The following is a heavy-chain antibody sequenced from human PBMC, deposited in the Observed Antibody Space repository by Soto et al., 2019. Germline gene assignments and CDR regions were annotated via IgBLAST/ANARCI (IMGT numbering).Heavy chain of an antibody. Sequence: SVKVSCKASGVTFSSYAISWVRQAPGQGLEWMGGIIPIFGTANYAQKFQGRVTITADESTSTAYMELSSLRSEDTAVYYCARLRLGTYYYYGMDVWGQGTTVTVSS. CDR3: ARLRLGTYYYYGMDV. J-gene: IGHJ6*02. V-gene: IGHV1-69*13. D-gene: IGHD1-1*01. CDR1: GVTFSSYA. CDR2: IIPIFGTA.